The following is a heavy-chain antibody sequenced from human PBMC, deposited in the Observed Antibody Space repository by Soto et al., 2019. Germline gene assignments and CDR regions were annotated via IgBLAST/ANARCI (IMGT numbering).Heavy chain of an antibody. CDR2: IYYSGST. V-gene: IGHV4-59*01. CDR3: ARARYDSSGYYYFDY. CDR1: GGSISGYY. Sequence: LSLTCTVSGGSISGYYWSWIRQPPGKGLEWIGYIYYSGSTIYNPSLKSRVTISVDTSKNQFSLKLSSVTAADTAVYYCARARYDSSGYYYFDYWGQGTLVTVSS. D-gene: IGHD3-22*01. J-gene: IGHJ4*02.